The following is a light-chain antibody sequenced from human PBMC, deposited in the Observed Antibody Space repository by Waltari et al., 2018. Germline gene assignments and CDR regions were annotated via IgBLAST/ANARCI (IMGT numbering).Light chain of an antibody. CDR3: QHYLRLPVT. Sequence: EIVLTQSPGTLSLSLGERATVSCRASQSVSRALAWYQDKPGQAPSLLIYGASTRSTGIPDRFSGSGSGTYFSLTISRLGPDDFAVYYCQHYLRLPVTFGQGTTVEI. CDR1: QSVSRA. J-gene: IGKJ1*01. V-gene: IGKV3-20*01. CDR2: GAS.